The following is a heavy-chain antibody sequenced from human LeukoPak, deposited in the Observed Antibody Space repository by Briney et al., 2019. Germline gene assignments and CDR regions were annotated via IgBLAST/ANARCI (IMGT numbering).Heavy chain of an antibody. V-gene: IGHV1-69*13. CDR1: GGTFSSYA. CDR3: AREERSAQVTVFGVVVFPPKNLDRNYGMDV. CDR2: IIPIFGTA. J-gene: IGHJ6*02. D-gene: IGHD3-3*01. Sequence: ASVKVSCKASGGTFSSYAISWVRQAPGQGLEWMGGIIPIFGTANYAQKFQGRVTITADESTSTAYIELSSLRSEDTAVYYCAREERSAQVTVFGVVVFPPKNLDRNYGMDVWGQGTTVTVSS.